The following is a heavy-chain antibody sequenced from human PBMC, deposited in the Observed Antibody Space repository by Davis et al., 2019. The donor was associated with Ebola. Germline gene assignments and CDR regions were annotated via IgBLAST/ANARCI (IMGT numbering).Heavy chain of an antibody. Sequence: GGFLRLSCKGSGYSFTSYWIGWVRQLPGKGLEWMGIIYPGDSDTRYSPSFQGQVTISADKSISTAYLQWSSLKASDTAMYYCARGWELSGFDYWGQGTLVTVSS. V-gene: IGHV5-51*01. D-gene: IGHD1-26*01. J-gene: IGHJ4*02. CDR1: GYSFTSYW. CDR3: ARGWELSGFDY. CDR2: IYPGDSDT.